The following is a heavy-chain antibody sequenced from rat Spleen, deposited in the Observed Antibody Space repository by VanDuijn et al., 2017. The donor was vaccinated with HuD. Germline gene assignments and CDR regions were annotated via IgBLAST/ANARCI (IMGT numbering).Heavy chain of an antibody. D-gene: IGHD1-11*01. CDR2: ISYTGTT. CDR1: DYSITSNY. J-gene: IGHJ3*01. V-gene: IGHV3-1*01. CDR3: ARSEGVHYNLPFAS. Sequence: EVQLQASGPGLVKPSQSNPLTCSVTDYSITSNYWGWIRKFPGIKMEWIGHISYTGTTSYNPSLKSRISMTRDTSRNQFFLQVNSVTADDTSTYYCARSEGVHYNLPFASWGQGTLVTVSS.